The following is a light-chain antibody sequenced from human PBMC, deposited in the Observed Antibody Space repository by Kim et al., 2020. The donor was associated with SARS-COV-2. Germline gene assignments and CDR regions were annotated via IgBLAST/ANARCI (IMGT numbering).Light chain of an antibody. Sequence: SASVWDRVTVTCQASQDIGHYLNWYQQKQGKAPKLLIYDVSKLETGVSSRFSGSRSGTLFTFTIASLQPGDIATYYCQQYDTLPPSFGGGTKLEI. CDR2: DVS. V-gene: IGKV1-33*01. J-gene: IGKJ4*01. CDR3: QQYDTLPPS. CDR1: QDIGHY.